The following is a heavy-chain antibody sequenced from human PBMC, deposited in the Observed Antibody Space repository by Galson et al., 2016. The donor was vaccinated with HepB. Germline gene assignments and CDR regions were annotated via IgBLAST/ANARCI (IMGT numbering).Heavy chain of an antibody. V-gene: IGHV3-23*01. CDR1: AGTFKNYA. CDR2: ISGNSDTT. J-gene: IGHJ4*02. D-gene: IGHD6-19*01. Sequence: SLRLSCAVSAGTFKNYAMNWVRQAPGKGLEWVSSISGNSDTTHNADSVKGRFTISRDNSKNTLYLQMNSLRADDTAVYYCAKKSLVAGTATYVFDNWGQGTLVTVSS. CDR3: AKKSLVAGTATYVFDN.